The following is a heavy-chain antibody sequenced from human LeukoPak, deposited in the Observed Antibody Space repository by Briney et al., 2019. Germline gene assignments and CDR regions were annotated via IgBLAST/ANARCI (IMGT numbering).Heavy chain of an antibody. J-gene: IGHJ4*02. CDR1: GFTFSSYA. CDR3: ARAAYCSSTSCYGHFDY. V-gene: IGHV3-30-3*01. D-gene: IGHD2-2*01. CDR2: ISYDGSNK. Sequence: PGGSLRLSCAASGFTFSSYAMHWVRQAPGKGLEWVAVISYDGSNKYYADSVKGRFTISRDNSKNTLYLQMNSLRAEDTAVYYCARAAYCSSTSCYGHFDYWGQGTLVTVSS.